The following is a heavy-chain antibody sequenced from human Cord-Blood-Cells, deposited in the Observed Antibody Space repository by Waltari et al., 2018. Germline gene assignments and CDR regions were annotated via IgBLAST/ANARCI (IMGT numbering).Heavy chain of an antibody. CDR2: IIPIFGTA. D-gene: IGHD2-2*01. V-gene: IGHV1-69*01. CDR1: GGTFSSYA. J-gene: IGHJ6*02. CDR3: ARFRAMGYYYYGMDV. Sequence: QVQLVQSGAEVKKPGSSVKGSCKASGGTFSSYAISWVRQAPGKGLEWMGGIIPIFGTANYAQKFQGRVTITADESTSTAYMELSSLRSEDTAVYYCARFRAMGYYYYGMDVWGQGTTVTVSS.